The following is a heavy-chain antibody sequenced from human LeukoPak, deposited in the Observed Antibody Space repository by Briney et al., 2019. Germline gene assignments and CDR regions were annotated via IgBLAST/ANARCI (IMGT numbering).Heavy chain of an antibody. J-gene: IGHJ4*02. CDR3: ARHTAYSSGWYDGLFDY. CDR1: GGSVSSDSHY. V-gene: IGHV4-39*01. D-gene: IGHD6-19*01. CDR2: IYYSGST. Sequence: SETLSLTCTVPGGSVSSDSHYWNWIRQPPGKGLQWIGSIYYSGSTYYNPSLKSRVTISVDTSKNQFSLKLSSVTAADTAVYSCARHTAYSSGWYDGLFDYWGQGTLDTVSS.